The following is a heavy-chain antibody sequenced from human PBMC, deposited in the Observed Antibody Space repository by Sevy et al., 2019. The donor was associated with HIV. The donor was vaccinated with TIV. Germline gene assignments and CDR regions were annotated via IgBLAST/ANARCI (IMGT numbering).Heavy chain of an antibody. CDR3: ARAYCSGGRCYSLAY. CDR1: GYLFTSYR. V-gene: IGHV1-18*01. Sequence: ASVKVSCKASGYLFTSYRITWVRQAPGKRLELVGWISPHNGDTNYGQRVQDRVTMITDTSTSTAYMELRSLTSDDSAVYYCARAYCSGGRCYSLAYWGQGTLVTVSS. D-gene: IGHD2-15*01. J-gene: IGHJ4*02. CDR2: ISPHNGDT.